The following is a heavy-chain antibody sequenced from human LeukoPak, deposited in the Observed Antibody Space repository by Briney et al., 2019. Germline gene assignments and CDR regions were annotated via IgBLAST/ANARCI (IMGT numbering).Heavy chain of an antibody. V-gene: IGHV3-11*01. CDR2: ISSSGSTI. J-gene: IGHJ4*02. CDR3: ARDLGYSSPDY. D-gene: IGHD6-13*01. CDR1: GFTFSDYY. Sequence: PGGSLRLSCAASGFTFSDYYMSWIRQTPGMGLEWVSYISSSGSTIKYADSVKGRFTVSRDNAKNSLYLQMNSLRAEDTAVYYCARDLGYSSPDYWGQGTLVTVSS.